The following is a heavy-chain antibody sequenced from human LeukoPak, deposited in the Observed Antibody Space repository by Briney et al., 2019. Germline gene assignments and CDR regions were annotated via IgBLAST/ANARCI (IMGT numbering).Heavy chain of an antibody. CDR1: GFTFSSYG. V-gene: IGHV3-30*02. CDR2: IRYDGSNK. D-gene: IGHD6-19*01. Sequence: GGSLRLSCAASGFTFSSYGVHWVRQAPGKGLEWVAFIRYDGSNKYYADSVKGRFTISRDNSKNTLYLQMNSLRAEDTAVYYCAKGASSGWFYFDYWGQGTLVTVSS. CDR3: AKGASSGWFYFDY. J-gene: IGHJ4*02.